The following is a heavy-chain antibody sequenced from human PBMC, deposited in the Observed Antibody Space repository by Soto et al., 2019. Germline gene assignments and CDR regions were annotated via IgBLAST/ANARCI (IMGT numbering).Heavy chain of an antibody. CDR2: LSTTGFT. Sequence: EVQLVESGGGLIQPGGSLRLSCVASGFNVSSDYMNWVRQGPGKGLEWVSVLSTTGFTSYADSVKGRFTISSDSSKNTLYLQMNSLRVEDTAVYYCVRDSETSSSWSLDYWGQGVLVTVSS. J-gene: IGHJ4*02. V-gene: IGHV3-53*01. CDR3: VRDSETSSSWSLDY. D-gene: IGHD6-13*01. CDR1: GFNVSSDY.